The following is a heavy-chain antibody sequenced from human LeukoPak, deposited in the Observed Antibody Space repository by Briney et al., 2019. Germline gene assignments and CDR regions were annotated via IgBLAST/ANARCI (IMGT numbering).Heavy chain of an antibody. D-gene: IGHD3-10*01. J-gene: IGHJ5*02. CDR2: INHSGST. CDR1: GGSFSGYY. V-gene: IGHV4-34*01. CDR3: ARGQRRGGYTQYNWFDP. Sequence: PSETLSLTCAVYGGSFSGYYWSWIRQPPGKGLEWIGEINHSGSTNYNPSLKSRVTISVDTSKNQFSLKLSSVTAADTAVYYCARGQRRGGYTQYNWFDPWGQGTLVTVSS.